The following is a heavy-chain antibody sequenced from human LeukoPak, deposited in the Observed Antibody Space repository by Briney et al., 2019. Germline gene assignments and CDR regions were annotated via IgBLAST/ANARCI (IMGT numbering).Heavy chain of an antibody. J-gene: IGHJ4*02. D-gene: IGHD1-26*01. CDR3: AKHKYSGTYCFDS. CDR1: GFTFSSYG. CDR2: IIYDGSNK. Sequence: GGSLRLSCAASGFTFSSYGMHWVRQAPGKGLEWVAVIIYDGSNKYYADSVKGRFTISRDNSKNMLYLEMNSLRAEDTAVYYCAKHKYSGTYCFDSWGQGTLVTVSS. V-gene: IGHV3-30*18.